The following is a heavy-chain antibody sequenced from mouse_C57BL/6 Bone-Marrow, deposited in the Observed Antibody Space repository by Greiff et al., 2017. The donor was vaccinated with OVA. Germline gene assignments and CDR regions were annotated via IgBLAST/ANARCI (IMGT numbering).Heavy chain of an antibody. CDR1: GYTFTDYY. D-gene: IGHD2-10*02. V-gene: IGHV1-26*01. Sequence: VQLQQSGPELVKPGASVKISCKASGYTFTDYYMNWVKQSHGKSLEWIGDINPNNGGTSSNQKFKGTATLTADKSSSTAYMELRSLTSEDSAVYYGERRVYWYDNGYCYFDVWGTGTTVTVSS. CDR3: ERRVYWYDNGYCYFDV. CDR2: INPNNGGT. J-gene: IGHJ1*03.